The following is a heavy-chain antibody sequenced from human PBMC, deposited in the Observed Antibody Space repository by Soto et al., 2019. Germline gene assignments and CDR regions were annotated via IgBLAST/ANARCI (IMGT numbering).Heavy chain of an antibody. Sequence: ASVKVSCKASGYTFTSYYMHWVRQAPGQGLEWMGIINPSGGSTSYAQKFQGRVTMTRDTSTSTVYMELSSLRSEDTAVYYCARGCCGDCYSPEAFDIWDQGTMVTVSS. CDR3: ARGCCGDCYSPEAFDI. D-gene: IGHD2-21*02. J-gene: IGHJ3*02. V-gene: IGHV1-46*01. CDR1: GYTFTSYY. CDR2: INPSGGST.